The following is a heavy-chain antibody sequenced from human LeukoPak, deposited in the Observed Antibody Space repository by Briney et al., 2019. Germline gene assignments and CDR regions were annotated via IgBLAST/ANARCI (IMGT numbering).Heavy chain of an antibody. Sequence: GESLKISCRGSGYGFTSYWIVWVRQMPGKGLEWMGIIYPGDSDTRYSPSFQGQVTISADKSISTAYLQWISLKASDTAMYYCARPSTFGGRDGLYNFDYWGQGSLVTVSS. V-gene: IGHV5-51*01. CDR2: IYPGDSDT. J-gene: IGHJ4*02. CDR1: GYGFTSYW. D-gene: IGHD3-10*01. CDR3: ARPSTFGGRDGLYNFDY.